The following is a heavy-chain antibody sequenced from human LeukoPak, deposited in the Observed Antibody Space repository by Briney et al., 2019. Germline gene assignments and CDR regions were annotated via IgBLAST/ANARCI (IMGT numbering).Heavy chain of an antibody. CDR3: ARGNPADS. CDR2: IIPILDVV. Sequence: APVKVSCKASGDSLSSYALSWVRQAPGQGLEWMGRIIPILDVVNYTQKFQGRVTITADKSTTTAYLELSSLRFDDTAVYYCARGNPADSWGQGTLVIVSS. CDR1: GDSLSSYA. J-gene: IGHJ4*02. V-gene: IGHV1-69*04.